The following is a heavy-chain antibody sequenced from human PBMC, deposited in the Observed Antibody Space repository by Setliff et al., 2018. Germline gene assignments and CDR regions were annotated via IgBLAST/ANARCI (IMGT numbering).Heavy chain of an antibody. CDR3: ALEYSNSSPTVYYYMDV. D-gene: IGHD6-6*01. J-gene: IGHJ6*03. CDR2: IIPLFETT. Sequence: GASVKVSCKASGGTFNSFSITWVRQAPGQGLEWMGRIIPLFETTNYVEKFQGRVTITADKSTSTAYMGLSRLTSEDTAVYYCALEYSNSSPTVYYYMDVWGKGTTVTV. V-gene: IGHV1-69*06. CDR1: GGTFNSFS.